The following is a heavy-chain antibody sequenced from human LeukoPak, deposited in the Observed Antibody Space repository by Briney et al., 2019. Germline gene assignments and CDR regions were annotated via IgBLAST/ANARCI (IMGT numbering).Heavy chain of an antibody. CDR3: ARSGDSPEKAYYDFWSGYLDWFDP. J-gene: IGHJ5*02. V-gene: IGHV1-2*02. Sequence: ASVKVSCKASGYTFTGYYMHWVRQAPGQGLEWMGWINPNSGGTKYAQKFQGRVTMTRDTSISTAYMELSRLRSDDTAMYYCARSGDSPEKAYYDFWSGYLDWFDPWGQGTLVTVSS. CDR2: INPNSGGT. CDR1: GYTFTGYY. D-gene: IGHD3-3*01.